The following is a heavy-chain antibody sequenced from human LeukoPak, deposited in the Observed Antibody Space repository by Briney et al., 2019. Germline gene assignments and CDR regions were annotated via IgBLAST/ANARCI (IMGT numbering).Heavy chain of an antibody. J-gene: IGHJ4*02. Sequence: ASVKVSCKASGYTFTGYYMHWVRQAPGQGLEWMGWVNPNSGGTNYAQKFQGRVTMTRDTSISTAYMELSRLRSDDTAVYYCAREGGSYHGAFDYWGQGTLVTVSS. V-gene: IGHV1-2*02. CDR1: GYTFTGYY. CDR3: AREGGSYHGAFDY. CDR2: VNPNSGGT. D-gene: IGHD1-26*01.